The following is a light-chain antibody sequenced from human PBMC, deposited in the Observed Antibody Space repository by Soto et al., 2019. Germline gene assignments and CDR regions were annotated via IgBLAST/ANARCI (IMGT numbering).Light chain of an antibody. J-gene: IGKJ2*01. V-gene: IGKV3-20*01. CDR1: QSVFPTY. Sequence: EIVLTQSPGTLSLSPGEGATLSCRASQSVFPTYFAWYQQKPGQSPRLVIYAASRRATGVPDRFSGSGSGTDFTLTISRLEPEDLAVYFCKHYGSSPHTFGQGTKLEIK. CDR3: KHYGSSPHT. CDR2: AAS.